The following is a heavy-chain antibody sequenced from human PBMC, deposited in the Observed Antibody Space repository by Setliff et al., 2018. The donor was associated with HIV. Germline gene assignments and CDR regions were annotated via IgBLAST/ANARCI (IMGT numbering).Heavy chain of an antibody. CDR3: ATEGGHDFWSGDYWYFDV. J-gene: IGHJ6*04. CDR1: GFTLSSYT. V-gene: IGHV3-48*04. Sequence: PGGSLRLSCEASGFTLSSYTMHWVRQAPGKGLEWVSYITGAGSGIDYADSVKGRFTISRDNAKNTLYMQMSSLRAEDTAVYYCATEGGHDFWSGDYWYFDVWGKGTTVTVSS. CDR2: ITGAGSGI. D-gene: IGHD3-3*01.